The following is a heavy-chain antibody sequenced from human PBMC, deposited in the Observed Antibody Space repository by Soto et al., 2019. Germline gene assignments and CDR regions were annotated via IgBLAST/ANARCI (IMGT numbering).Heavy chain of an antibody. D-gene: IGHD3-9*01. CDR3: ARDDGSRYFDWLPPRGYFDY. J-gene: IGHJ4*02. CDR1: GYTFTGYY. Sequence: ASVKVSCKASGYTFTGYYMHWVREAPGQGLEWLGWINPNSGGTNYAQKFQGWVTMTRDTSISTAYMELSRLRSDDTAVYYCARDDGSRYFDWLPPRGYFDYWGQGTLVTVSS. V-gene: IGHV1-2*04. CDR2: INPNSGGT.